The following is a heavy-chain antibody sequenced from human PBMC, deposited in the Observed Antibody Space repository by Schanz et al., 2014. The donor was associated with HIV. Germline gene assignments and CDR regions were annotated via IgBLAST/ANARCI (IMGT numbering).Heavy chain of an antibody. CDR3: VKAYSSGFSGAGS. V-gene: IGHV3-23*01. Sequence: EVQLLESGGGLVQPGGSLRLSCAASGFTFSSYAMTWVRQAPGKGPDWVSTISGSDGDTYYADSVKGRFTISRDNSRNALYLHMNSLRADDTAIYYCVKAYSSGFSGAGSWGQGALVTVSS. D-gene: IGHD5-18*01. CDR1: GFTFSSYA. J-gene: IGHJ5*02. CDR2: ISGSDGDT.